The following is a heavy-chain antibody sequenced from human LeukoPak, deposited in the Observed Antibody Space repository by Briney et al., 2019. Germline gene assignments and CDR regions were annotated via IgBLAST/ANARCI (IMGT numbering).Heavy chain of an antibody. CDR1: GGTFSSYA. D-gene: IGHD3-10*01. CDR3: ASSSYGSEPQNYYYGMDV. Sequence: ASVKVSCKASGGTFSSYAISWVRQAPGQGLEWMGGIIPIFGTANYAQKFQGRVTITADESTSTAYMELSSLRSEDTAVYYCASSSYGSEPQNYYYGMDVWGQGTTVTVSS. J-gene: IGHJ6*02. CDR2: IIPIFGTA. V-gene: IGHV1-69*13.